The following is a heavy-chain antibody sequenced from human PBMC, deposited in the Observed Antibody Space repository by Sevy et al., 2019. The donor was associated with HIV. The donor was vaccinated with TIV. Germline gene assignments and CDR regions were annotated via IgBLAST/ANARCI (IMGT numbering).Heavy chain of an antibody. J-gene: IGHJ4*02. CDR2: IRSKGNSYAT. Sequence: GSLRLSCAASGFTFSGSAMQWVRQASGKGLEWVGRIRSKGNSYATAYAASVKGRFTISRDDSKNTVYLQMNSLKTEDTAVYYCTRGGARDSSRWYDCFDYWGQGTLVTVSS. CDR1: GFTFSGSA. CDR3: TRGGARDSSRWYDCFDY. D-gene: IGHD6-13*01. V-gene: IGHV3-73*01.